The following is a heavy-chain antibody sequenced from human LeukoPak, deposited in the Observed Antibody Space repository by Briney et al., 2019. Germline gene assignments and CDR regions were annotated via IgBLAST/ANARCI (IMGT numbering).Heavy chain of an antibody. CDR1: GFTFSSYA. V-gene: IGHV3-30-3*02. D-gene: IGHD3-10*01. CDR3: AKRTVGRGDFDH. J-gene: IGHJ4*02. Sequence: GGSLRLSCAASGFTFSSYAMHWVRQAPGKGLECVAVISYDGSNKYYADSVKGRFTISRDNSKNTLYLQMNSLRVEDTAVYYCAKRTVGRGDFDHWGQGTRVTVSS. CDR2: ISYDGSNK.